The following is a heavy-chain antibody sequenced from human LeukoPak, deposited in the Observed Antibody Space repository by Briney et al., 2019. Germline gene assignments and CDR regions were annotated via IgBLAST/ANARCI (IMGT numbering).Heavy chain of an antibody. CDR2: ISSSSSTI. V-gene: IGHV3-48*04. CDR3: ARDYCSGGSCYPLGY. Sequence: GGSLRLSCAASGFTLSSYSMNWGRQAAGKGLGWVSYISSSSSTIYYADSVKGRFTISRDNAKNSLYLQMNSLRAEDTAVYYCARDYCSGGSCYPLGYWGQGTLVTVSS. J-gene: IGHJ4*02. D-gene: IGHD2-15*01. CDR1: GFTLSSYS.